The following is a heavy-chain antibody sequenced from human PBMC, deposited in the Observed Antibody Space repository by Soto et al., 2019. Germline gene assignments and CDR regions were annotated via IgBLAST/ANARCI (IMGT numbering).Heavy chain of an antibody. J-gene: IGHJ2*01. CDR3: AIFFFQAEDGIRDELPVSAFLLNRSSDL. V-gene: IGHV3-23*01. CDR2: ISGSGGST. Sequence: KGLEWVSAISGSGGSTYYADSVKGRFTISRDNSKNTLYLQMNSLRTEDTAVYYCAIFFFQAEDGIRDELPVSAFLLNRSSDL. D-gene: IGHD3-3*01.